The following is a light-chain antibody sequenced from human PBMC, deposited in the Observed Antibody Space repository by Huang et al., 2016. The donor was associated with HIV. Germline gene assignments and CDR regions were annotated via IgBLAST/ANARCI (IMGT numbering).Light chain of an antibody. V-gene: IGKV1-8*01. CDR2: AAS. CDR3: QQYDIHPLT. Sequence: IRMTQSPSSLSASTGDRVTITCRANQDINNFFAWYQQRPGSVPKLLIYAASTLQSGVPSRFSGNGSGTDFTLTIGCLHSEDVATYYCQQYDIHPLTFGPGTRVDIK. J-gene: IGKJ3*01. CDR1: QDINNF.